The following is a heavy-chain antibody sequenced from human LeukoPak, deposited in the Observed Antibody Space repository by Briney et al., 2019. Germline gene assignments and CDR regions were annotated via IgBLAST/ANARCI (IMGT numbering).Heavy chain of an antibody. J-gene: IGHJ4*02. CDR1: GFTFSSYA. D-gene: IGHD1-26*01. CDR2: ISGSGGST. CDR3: AKDPRADSGSYYGGPFTIDY. Sequence: GGSLRPSCAASGFTFSSYAMTWVRQAPGKGLEWVSAISGSGGSTYYADSVKGRFTISRDNSKNTLYLQMNSLRAEDTAVYYCAKDPRADSGSYYGGPFTIDYWGQGTLVTVSS. V-gene: IGHV3-23*01.